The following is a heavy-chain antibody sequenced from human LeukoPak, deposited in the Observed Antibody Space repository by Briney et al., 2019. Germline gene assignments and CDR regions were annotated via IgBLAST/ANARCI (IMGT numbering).Heavy chain of an antibody. CDR3: AKGPRYSTLYYFDY. V-gene: IGHV3-23*01. CDR2: ISGSGGST. J-gene: IGHJ4*02. D-gene: IGHD6-13*01. CDR1: GFTFSSYA. Sequence: QSGGSLRLSCAASGFTFSSYAMSWVRQAPGKGLEWVSAISGSGGSTYYADSVKGRFTISRDNSKNTLYLQMNSLRAEDTAVYYCAKGPRYSTLYYFDYWGQGTLVTVSS.